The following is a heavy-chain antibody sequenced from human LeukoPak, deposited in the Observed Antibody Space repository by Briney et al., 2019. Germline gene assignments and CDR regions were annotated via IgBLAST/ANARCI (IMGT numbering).Heavy chain of an antibody. Sequence: PSETLSLTCTVSGDSISSSAFYWGWIRQPPGKGLEWIASISYSGKTLYNPSLQTRVTISVDTSKNQFSLKLSSVTAADAAIYYCARDLSGGRSYWGRGTVVTVSS. J-gene: IGHJ4*02. CDR3: ARDLSGGRSY. CDR2: ISYSGKT. V-gene: IGHV4-39*02. D-gene: IGHD3-16*01. CDR1: GDSISSSAFY.